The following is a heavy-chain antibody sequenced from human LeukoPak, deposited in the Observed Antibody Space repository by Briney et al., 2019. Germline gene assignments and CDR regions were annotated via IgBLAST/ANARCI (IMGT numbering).Heavy chain of an antibody. J-gene: IGHJ4*02. CDR3: AKDITGYSSGTFDY. CDR2: ISWNSGSI. D-gene: IGHD6-19*01. V-gene: IGHV3-9*01. Sequence: GRSLRLSCAASGFTFDDYAMHWVRQAPGKGLEWVSGISWNSGSIGHADSVKGRFTISRDNAKNSLYLQMNSLRAEDTALYYCAKDITGYSSGTFDYWGQGTLVTVSS. CDR1: GFTFDDYA.